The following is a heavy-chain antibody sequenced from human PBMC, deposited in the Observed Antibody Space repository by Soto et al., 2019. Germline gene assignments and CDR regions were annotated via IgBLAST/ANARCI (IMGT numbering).Heavy chain of an antibody. CDR2: ISSSSSYI. V-gene: IGHV3-21*01. D-gene: IGHD6-19*01. CDR3: ARDLEQWLPHSYGMDV. CDR1: GFTFSSYI. Sequence: PGGSLRLSCAASGFTFSSYIMNWVRQAPGKGLEWVSSISSSSSYIYYADSVKGRFTISRDNAKNSLYLQMNSLRAEDTAVYYCARDLEQWLPHSYGMDVWGQGTTVTVSS. J-gene: IGHJ6*02.